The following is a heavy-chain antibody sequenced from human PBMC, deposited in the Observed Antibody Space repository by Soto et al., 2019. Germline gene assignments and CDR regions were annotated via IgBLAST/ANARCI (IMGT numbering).Heavy chain of an antibody. J-gene: IGHJ4*02. V-gene: IGHV1-3*01. CDR1: GYTFTSYP. CDR3: ARDKAGLGDY. CDR2: INPGNGNT. Sequence: QVRLVQSGAEVKKPGASVKVSCKASGYTFTSYPMHWVRQAPGQRLEWMGWINPGNGNTKYSQKFQGRVTTTRDTSASTAYMELSSLRSEDTAVYYCARDKAGLGDYWGQGTLVTVSP.